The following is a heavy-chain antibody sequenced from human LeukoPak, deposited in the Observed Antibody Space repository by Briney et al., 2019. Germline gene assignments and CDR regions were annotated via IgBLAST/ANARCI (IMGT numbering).Heavy chain of an antibody. CDR1: GFIFSSYG. Sequence: GGSLRLSCAASGFIFSSYGMHWVRQAPGKGLEWVAVIWYDGSNKYYADSVKGRFTISRDNSKNTLYLQMNSLRAEDTAVYYCARGRRITMVRGVTHFDYWGQGTLVTVSS. CDR2: IWYDGSNK. D-gene: IGHD3-10*01. V-gene: IGHV3-33*01. CDR3: ARGRRITMVRGVTHFDY. J-gene: IGHJ4*02.